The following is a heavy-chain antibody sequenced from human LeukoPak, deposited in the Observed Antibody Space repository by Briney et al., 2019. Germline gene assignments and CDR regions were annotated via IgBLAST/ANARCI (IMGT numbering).Heavy chain of an antibody. D-gene: IGHD3-22*01. Sequence: GGSLRLSCAASGFTFNTYAMHWVRQAPGKGLEWVAVIWDDGSDKYHADSVRGRFAISRDNSKNTLYLQMNSQRAEDTAVYYCSKEVSMIIGGGDCWGQGTQVTVSS. CDR3: SKEVSMIIGGGDC. CDR1: GFTFNTYA. V-gene: IGHV3-33*06. J-gene: IGHJ4*02. CDR2: IWDDGSDK.